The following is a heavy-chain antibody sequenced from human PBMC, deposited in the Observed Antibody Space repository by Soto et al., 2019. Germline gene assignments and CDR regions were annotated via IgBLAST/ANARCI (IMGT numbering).Heavy chain of an antibody. Sequence: SETLSLTCTVSGGSISSSSYYWGWIRQPPGKGLEWIGSIYYSGSTYYNPSLKSRVTISVDTSKNQFSLKLSSVTAADTAVYYCARHGSAARPVWFDPWGQGTLVTVSS. CDR3: ARHGSAARPVWFDP. CDR1: GGSISSSSYY. V-gene: IGHV4-39*01. D-gene: IGHD6-6*01. CDR2: IYYSGST. J-gene: IGHJ5*02.